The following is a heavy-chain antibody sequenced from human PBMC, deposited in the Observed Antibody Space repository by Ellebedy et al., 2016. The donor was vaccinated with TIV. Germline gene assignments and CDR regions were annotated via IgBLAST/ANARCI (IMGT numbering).Heavy chain of an antibody. D-gene: IGHD3-22*01. Sequence: PGGSLRLSCAASGFTFSSYSMNWVRQAPGKGLEWVSSISSSSSYIYYADSVKGRFTISRDNAKNSLYLQMNSLRGEDTAVYHCARERRGYYAEYWGQGTLVTVSS. CDR3: ARERRGYYAEY. J-gene: IGHJ4*02. V-gene: IGHV3-21*01. CDR2: ISSSSSYI. CDR1: GFTFSSYS.